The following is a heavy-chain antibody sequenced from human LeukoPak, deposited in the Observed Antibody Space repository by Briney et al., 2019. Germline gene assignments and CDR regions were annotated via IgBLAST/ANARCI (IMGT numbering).Heavy chain of an antibody. CDR2: IYYSLST. J-gene: IGHJ4*02. V-gene: IGHV4-59*01. Sequence: SETLSLTCTVSGGSISSYYWSWIRQPPGKGLELIGYIYYSLSTNYNPSLKSRVTISVDTSKNQFSLKLSSVTAADTAVYYCARGVTKVDYWGQGTLVTVSS. D-gene: IGHD1-26*01. CDR3: ARGVTKVDY. CDR1: GGSISSYY.